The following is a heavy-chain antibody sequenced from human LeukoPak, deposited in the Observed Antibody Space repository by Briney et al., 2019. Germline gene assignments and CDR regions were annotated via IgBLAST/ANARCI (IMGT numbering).Heavy chain of an antibody. J-gene: IGHJ6*03. V-gene: IGHV3-53*05. CDR1: GFSVSSNY. D-gene: IGHD1-26*01. Sequence: GGSLRLSCAASGFSVSSNYLIWVRQAPGKGPEWVSVIYSGTTTYYADSVKGRFTISRDNAKNSLYLQMNSLRAEDTALYYCAKDIGDYYYYYYMDVWGKGTTVTVSS. CDR2: IYSGTTT. CDR3: AKDIGDYYYYYYMDV.